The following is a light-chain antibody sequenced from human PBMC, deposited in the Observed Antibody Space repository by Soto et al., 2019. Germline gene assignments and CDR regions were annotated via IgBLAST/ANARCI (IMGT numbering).Light chain of an antibody. CDR2: DAS. V-gene: IGKV3-20*01. J-gene: IGKJ4*02. CDR3: KKFSSYPIT. Sequence: ECVLPPSPGTMSLSPGERAPLYCRARPTVRNNYLAWYKQKHGQAPRLLIYDASSRATGIPDRFSGGGSGKDFTLTISRLENEDFAVYYCKKFSSYPITCGGGTKGDIK. CDR1: PTVRNNY.